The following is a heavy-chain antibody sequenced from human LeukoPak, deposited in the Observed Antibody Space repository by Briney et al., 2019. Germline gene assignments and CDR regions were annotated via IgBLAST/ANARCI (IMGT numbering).Heavy chain of an antibody. J-gene: IGHJ4*02. V-gene: IGHV1-18*01. Sequence: ASVKVSCKASGYTFTSYGISWVRQAPGQGLEWMGWISAYNGNTNYAQKLQGRVTMTTDTSTSTAYMEMRSLRSDDTAVYYCARDALWFGAVRHFDYWGQGTLVTVSS. CDR2: ISAYNGNT. CDR1: GYTFTSYG. CDR3: ARDALWFGAVRHFDY. D-gene: IGHD3-10*01.